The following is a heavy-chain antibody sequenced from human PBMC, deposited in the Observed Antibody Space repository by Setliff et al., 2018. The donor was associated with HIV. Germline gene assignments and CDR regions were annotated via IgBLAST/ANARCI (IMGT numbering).Heavy chain of an antibody. V-gene: IGHV4-34*01. CDR2: INHSGST. D-gene: IGHD6-19*01. Sequence: PSETLSLTCAVYGGSFSGYYWSWIRQPPGKGLEWIGEINHSGSTNYNPSLKSRVTISVDTSKNQFSLKLSSVTAADTAVYYCARGKGSGWLTYYYYMDVWGKGTTVTVSS. CDR1: GGSFSGYY. J-gene: IGHJ6*03. CDR3: ARGKGSGWLTYYYYMDV.